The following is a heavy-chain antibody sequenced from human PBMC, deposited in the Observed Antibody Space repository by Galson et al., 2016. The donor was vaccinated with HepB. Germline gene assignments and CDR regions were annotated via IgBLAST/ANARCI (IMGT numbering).Heavy chain of an antibody. Sequence: CAISGDSVSRNFVAWNWIRQSPSRGLEWLGRTYYRSGWMNDYPVSVKSRISISQDTSKNQYSLPPNSVTHEDTAVYYCARKYIHSFDFWGQGTMVTVSS. D-gene: IGHD2/OR15-2a*01. CDR2: TYYRSGWMN. J-gene: IGHJ3*01. CDR1: GDSVSRNFVA. V-gene: IGHV6-1*01. CDR3: ARKYIHSFDF.